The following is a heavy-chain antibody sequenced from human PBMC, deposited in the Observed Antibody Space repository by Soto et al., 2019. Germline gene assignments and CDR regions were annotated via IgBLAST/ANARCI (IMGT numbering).Heavy chain of an antibody. CDR1: GFTFSGSA. CDR2: ISGSGGIT. D-gene: IGHD1-26*01. Sequence: EVQLLESGGGLVQPGGSLRLSCAASGFTFSGSAFTWVRQAPGKGLEWVSSISGSGGITYYADSVKGRFTISRDNSKNTLFLQMNTLRAEDTAVYYCARGRDGYYPLGAYWGQGTLVTVSS. V-gene: IGHV3-23*01. CDR3: ARGRDGYYPLGAY. J-gene: IGHJ4*02.